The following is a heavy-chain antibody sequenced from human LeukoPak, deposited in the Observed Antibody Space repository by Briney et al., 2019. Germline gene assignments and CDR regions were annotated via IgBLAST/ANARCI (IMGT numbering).Heavy chain of an antibody. D-gene: IGHD1-26*01. J-gene: IGHJ4*02. CDR2: ISSSSSYI. V-gene: IGHV3-21*01. Sequence: GGALRLSFAAPGFTFSRYSMKLVRPASGKGPGWVSSISSSSSYIYYADSVKGRFTISRDNAKNSLYLQMNSLRAEDTAVYYCARLSKDYSGSYYFDYWGQGTLVTVSS. CDR1: GFTFSRYS. CDR3: ARLSKDYSGSYYFDY.